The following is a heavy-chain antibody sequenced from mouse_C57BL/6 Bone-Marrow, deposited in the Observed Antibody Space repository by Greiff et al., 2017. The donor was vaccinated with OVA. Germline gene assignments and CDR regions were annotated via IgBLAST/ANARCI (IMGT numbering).Heavy chain of an antibody. J-gene: IGHJ1*03. CDR1: GYAFTNYL. CDR2: INPGSGGT. D-gene: IGHD1-1*02. V-gene: IGHV1-54*01. Sequence: VQLQQSGAELVRPGTSVKVSCKASGYAFTNYLIEWVKQRPGQGLEWIGLINPGSGGTNYNEKFKGKATLTADKSSSTAYMQLSSLTSEDSAVYFCARQGWFWYFDVWGTGTTVTVSS. CDR3: ARQGWFWYFDV.